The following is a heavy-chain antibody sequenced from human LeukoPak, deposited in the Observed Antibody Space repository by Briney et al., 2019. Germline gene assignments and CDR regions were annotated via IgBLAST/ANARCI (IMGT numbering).Heavy chain of an antibody. J-gene: IGHJ5*02. D-gene: IGHD3-22*01. Sequence: GRSLRLSCAASGFTFSSYAMSWVRQAPGKGLEWVSAISGSGGSTYYADSVKGRFTISRDNSKNTLYLQMNSLRAEDTAVYYCAKDHGYYYDSSGYGWFDPWGQGTLVTVSS. CDR1: GFTFSSYA. CDR2: ISGSGGST. V-gene: IGHV3-23*01. CDR3: AKDHGYYYDSSGYGWFDP.